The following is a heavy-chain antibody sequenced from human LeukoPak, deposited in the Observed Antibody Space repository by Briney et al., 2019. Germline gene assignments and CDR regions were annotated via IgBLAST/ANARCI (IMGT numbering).Heavy chain of an antibody. V-gene: IGHV3-53*01. D-gene: IGHD3-10*01. Sequence: GGSLRLSCAASGFTVSSNYMSWVRQAPGKGLEWVSVIYSGGSTYYADSVKGRCTISRDNSKNTLYLQMNSLRAEDTAVYYCARDSLTGGSGSYYNFHYYYYMDVWGKGTTVTISS. CDR1: GFTVSSNY. CDR2: IYSGGST. J-gene: IGHJ6*03. CDR3: ARDSLTGGSGSYYNFHYYYYMDV.